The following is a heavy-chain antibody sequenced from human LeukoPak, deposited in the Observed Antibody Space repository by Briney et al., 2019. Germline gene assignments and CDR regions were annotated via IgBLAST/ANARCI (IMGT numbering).Heavy chain of an antibody. J-gene: IGHJ3*02. D-gene: IGHD3-16*01. CDR1: GGSISSYY. V-gene: IGHV4-4*07. Sequence: SQTLSLTCTVSGGSISSYYWSWIRQPAGKGLEWIGRIYTSGSTNYNPSLKSRVTMSVDTSKNQFSLKLSSVTAADTAVYYCARGNSMRGDDAFDIWGQGTMVTVSS. CDR2: IYTSGST. CDR3: ARGNSMRGDDAFDI.